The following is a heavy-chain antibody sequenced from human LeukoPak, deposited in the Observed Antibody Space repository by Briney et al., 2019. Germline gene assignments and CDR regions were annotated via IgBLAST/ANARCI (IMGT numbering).Heavy chain of an antibody. CDR2: IYTSGST. CDR3: AREMRSPRGGFDY. CDR1: GGSISSYY. J-gene: IGHJ4*02. D-gene: IGHD3-10*01. V-gene: IGHV4-4*07. Sequence: SETLSLTCTVSGGSISSYYWSWIRQPAGKGLEWIGRIYTSGSTNYNPSLKSRVTISVDTSKSQFSLKLSSVTAADTAVYYCAREMRSPRGGFDYWDQGTLVTVSS.